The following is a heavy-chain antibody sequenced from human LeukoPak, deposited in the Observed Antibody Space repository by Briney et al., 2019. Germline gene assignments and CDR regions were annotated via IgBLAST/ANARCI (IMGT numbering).Heavy chain of an antibody. J-gene: IGHJ4*02. CDR2: ISSSGRNI. Sequence: QAGGSLRLSCAASGFTFSSYAMSWVRQAPGKGLEWVSYISSSGRNIYYADSVNGRFTISRDNAKNSLYLQMNSLRAEDTAVYYCARDLVQLWSKDYWGQGTLVTVSS. CDR3: ARDLVQLWSKDY. D-gene: IGHD5-18*01. V-gene: IGHV3-48*03. CDR1: GFTFSSYA.